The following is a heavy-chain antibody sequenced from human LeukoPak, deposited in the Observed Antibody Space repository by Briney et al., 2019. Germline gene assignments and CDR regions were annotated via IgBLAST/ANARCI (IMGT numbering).Heavy chain of an antibody. CDR1: GGSISSRPYY. J-gene: IGHJ6*03. Sequence: SETLSLTCTVSGGSISSRPYYWGWVRQPPGTGLEWIGTISYSGTTYYGPSLKSRVTISLDTSKNQFSLKLSSVTAADTAIYYCARDFSSSSTVYYYYYMDVWGKGTTVTVSS. V-gene: IGHV4-39*07. D-gene: IGHD6-6*01. CDR2: ISYSGTT. CDR3: ARDFSSSSTVYYYYYMDV.